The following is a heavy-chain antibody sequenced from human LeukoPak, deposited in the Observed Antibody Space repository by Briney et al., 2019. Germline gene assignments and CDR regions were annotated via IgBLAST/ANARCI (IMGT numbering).Heavy chain of an antibody. J-gene: IGHJ4*02. CDR2: ISGSSSSGRT. Sequence: RSGGSLRLSCAASGFTFSSNAMSWVRQAPGKGLEWVSAISGSSSSGRTFYADSVKGRFTISRDNSKNTLYLQMNSLRAEDTAIYYRAKMRWELNYFDYWGQGTLVTVSS. CDR3: AKMRWELNYFDY. D-gene: IGHD4-23*01. V-gene: IGHV3-23*01. CDR1: GFTFSSNA.